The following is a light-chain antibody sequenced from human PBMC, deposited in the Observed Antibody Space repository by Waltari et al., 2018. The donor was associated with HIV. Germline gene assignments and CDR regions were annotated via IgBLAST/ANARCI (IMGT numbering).Light chain of an antibody. V-gene: IGLV2-14*01. Sequence: QSALTQPASVSGSPGQSITISCTGTSSDVGGFNYVSWYQHHPGKAPKLMIYGVSNRPSWVSNRCSGSKSGNTASLTISGLQAEDEADYYCSSYTTSSTLGMFGGGTKLTVL. J-gene: IGLJ3*02. CDR2: GVS. CDR3: SSYTTSSTLGM. CDR1: SSDVGGFNY.